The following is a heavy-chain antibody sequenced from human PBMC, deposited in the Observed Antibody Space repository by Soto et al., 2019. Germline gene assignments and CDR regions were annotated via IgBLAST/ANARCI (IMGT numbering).Heavy chain of an antibody. CDR1: GASIDNGDHY. Sequence: QLRLQESGPGLVKPSETLSLTCTVSGASIDNGDHYWGWIRQAPGKGLEWIGTIYYGGSAFYNPSLKSRVYLRVDTSQNQSSLKLESVTAADTAVYYCALHGWEGYGIQRWITYLDVWGQGALVTVSS. D-gene: IGHD3-10*01. J-gene: IGHJ4*02. CDR3: ALHGWEGYGIQRWITYLDV. V-gene: IGHV4-39*01. CDR2: IYYGGSA.